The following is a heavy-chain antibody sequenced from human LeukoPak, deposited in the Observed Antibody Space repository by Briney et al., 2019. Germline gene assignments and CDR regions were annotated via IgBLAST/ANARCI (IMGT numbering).Heavy chain of an antibody. Sequence: PGGSLRLSCAASGFTFNTYWMSWVRQAPGKGLEWVANINQDGSDKYYVDSVKGRFTISRDNAKNSLYLQMNSPRAEDTAVYYCAHERYLNYWGQGTLVTVSS. J-gene: IGHJ4*02. D-gene: IGHD6-25*01. CDR3: AHERYLNY. CDR1: GFTFNTYW. V-gene: IGHV3-7*02. CDR2: INQDGSDK.